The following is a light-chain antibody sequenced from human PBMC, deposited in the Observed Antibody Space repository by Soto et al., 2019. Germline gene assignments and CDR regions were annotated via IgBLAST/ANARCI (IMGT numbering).Light chain of an antibody. CDR1: SSNIGTYT. CDR3: AAWDDSLNGYV. J-gene: IGLJ1*01. V-gene: IGLV1-44*01. Sequence: QSVLTQSPSASGAPGQRVTISYSGSSSNIGTYTVNWYQQLPGTAPKLLIYSNDQRPSGVPDRFSGSKSGTSASLAISGLLSEDEADYYCAAWDDSLNGYVFGTGTKVTVL. CDR2: SND.